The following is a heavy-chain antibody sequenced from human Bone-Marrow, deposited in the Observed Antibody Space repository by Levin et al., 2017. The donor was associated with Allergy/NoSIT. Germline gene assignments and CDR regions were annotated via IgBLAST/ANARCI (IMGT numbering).Heavy chain of an antibody. D-gene: IGHD1-7*01. Sequence: PAGGSLRLSCAASGFTFSNYAMTWVRQGPGKGLEWVSAISGSGDSTYYADSVKGRFTISRDNSKNTLSLQMHSVRADDTAVYYCGKDQGVGINYFDPWGQGTLVTVSS. CDR3: GKDQGVGINYFDP. CDR1: GFTFSNYA. CDR2: ISGSGDST. V-gene: IGHV3-23*01. J-gene: IGHJ5*02.